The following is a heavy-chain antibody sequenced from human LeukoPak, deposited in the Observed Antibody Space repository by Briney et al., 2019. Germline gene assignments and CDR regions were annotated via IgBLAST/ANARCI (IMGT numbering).Heavy chain of an antibody. CDR2: INPNSGGT. J-gene: IGHJ6*03. V-gene: IGHV1-2*02. D-gene: IGHD4-17*01. CDR1: GYTFTGYY. Sequence: ASVKVSCKASGYTFTGYYMHWVRQAPGQGLEWMGWINPNSGGTNYAQKFQGRVTMTRDTPISTAYVELSRLRSDDTAVYYCARERGYGYYYYMDVWGKGTTVTVSS. CDR3: ARERGYGYYYYMDV.